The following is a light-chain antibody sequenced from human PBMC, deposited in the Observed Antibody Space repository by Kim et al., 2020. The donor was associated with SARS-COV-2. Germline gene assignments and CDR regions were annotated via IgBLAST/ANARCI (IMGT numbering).Light chain of an antibody. CDR1: RSDVDGYTY. Sequence: GQSITISCTGTRSDVDGYTYVSWYQQHPGKAPKLMISDVSNRPSGVSNRFSGSKSGNTASLTISGLQAEDVADYYCSSYTSSSTVVFGGGTQLTVL. V-gene: IGLV2-14*04. J-gene: IGLJ2*01. CDR2: DVS. CDR3: SSYTSSSTVV.